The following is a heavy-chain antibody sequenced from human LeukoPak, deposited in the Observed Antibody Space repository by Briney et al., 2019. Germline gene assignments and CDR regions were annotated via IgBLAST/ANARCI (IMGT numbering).Heavy chain of an antibody. CDR3: ARDIRSCSSTSCYAIGARLWNWFDP. V-gene: IGHV3-48*03. J-gene: IGHJ5*02. D-gene: IGHD2-2*01. Sequence: GGSLRLSCAASGFTFSSYEMNWVRQAPGKGLEWVSYISSSGSTIYYADSVKGRFTISRDNAKNSLYLQMNSLRAEDTAVYYCARDIRSCSSTSCYAIGARLWNWFDPWGQGTLVTVSS. CDR1: GFTFSSYE. CDR2: ISSSGSTI.